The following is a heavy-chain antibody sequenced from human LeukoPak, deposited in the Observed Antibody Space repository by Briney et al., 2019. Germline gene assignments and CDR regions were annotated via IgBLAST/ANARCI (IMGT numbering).Heavy chain of an antibody. V-gene: IGHV4-39*01. D-gene: IGHD4-17*01. CDR1: GGSITSSSYY. CDR3: ATLRPSTRRYFDY. CDR2: IYYSGST. J-gene: IGHJ4*02. Sequence: PSETLSLTCTLFGGSITSSSYYWGWIRQPPGKGLEWVGSIYYSGSTYYNPSLKSRVTISVDTSKNQFSLKLSSVTAADTAVYYCATLRPSTRRYFDYWGQGTLVTVSS.